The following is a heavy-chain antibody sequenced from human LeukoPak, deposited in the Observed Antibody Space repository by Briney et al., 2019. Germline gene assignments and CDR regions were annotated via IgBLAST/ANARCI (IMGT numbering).Heavy chain of an antibody. J-gene: IGHJ4*02. D-gene: IGHD6-13*01. Sequence: QAGGSLRLSCAASGFTFSSYAMSWVRQAPGKGLEWVSTISSSGDTTYYADSVKGRFTISRDNSKTTLYGQMNSLRVEDTAIYYCAKGDRVAAAAMVDYWGQGTLVTVSS. CDR1: GFTFSSYA. CDR2: ISSSGDTT. CDR3: AKGDRVAAAAMVDY. V-gene: IGHV3-23*01.